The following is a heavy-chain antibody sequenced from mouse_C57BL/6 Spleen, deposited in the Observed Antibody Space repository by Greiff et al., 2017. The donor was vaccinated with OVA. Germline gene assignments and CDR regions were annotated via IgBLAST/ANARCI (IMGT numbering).Heavy chain of an antibody. D-gene: IGHD2-14*01. J-gene: IGHJ3*01. CDR3: AKGISIGYLAWFAY. V-gene: IGHV2-3*01. CDR2: IWGDGST. Sequence: VQLQQSGPGLVAPSQSLSITCTVSGFSLTSYGVSWVRQPPGKGLEWLGVIWGDGSTNYHSALISRLSISKDNSKSQVFLKLNSLQTDDTATYYCAKGISIGYLAWFAYWGQGTLVTVSA. CDR1: GFSLTSYG.